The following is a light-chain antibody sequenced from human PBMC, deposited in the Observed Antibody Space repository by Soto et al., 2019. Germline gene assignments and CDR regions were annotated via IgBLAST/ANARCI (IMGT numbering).Light chain of an antibody. V-gene: IGLV1-51*01. CDR1: SSNIGNNY. CDR3: GTLDSSLSAGGVV. J-gene: IGLJ2*01. CDR2: DNN. Sequence: QSVLTQPPSVSAAPGQKVTISCSGSSSNIGNNYVSRYQQLPGTAPKLLIYDNNKRPSGIPDRFSGSKSGTSATLRITGLQTGDEADYYCGTLDSSLSAGGVVFGGGTKLTVL.